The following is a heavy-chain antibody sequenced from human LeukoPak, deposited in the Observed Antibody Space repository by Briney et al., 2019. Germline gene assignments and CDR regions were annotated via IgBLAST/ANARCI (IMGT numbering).Heavy chain of an antibody. CDR2: ISGGSASI. V-gene: IGHV3-23*01. CDR3: AKYWNYGDS. CDR1: GFTFSSYS. D-gene: IGHD4-17*01. J-gene: IGHJ4*02. Sequence: PGGSLRLSCAASGFTFSSYSMNWVRQAPGKGLEWVSSISGGSASIYYADSVKGRFTISRDNSKNTLYLQMNSLRAEDTALYYCAKYWNYGDSWGQGTLVTVSS.